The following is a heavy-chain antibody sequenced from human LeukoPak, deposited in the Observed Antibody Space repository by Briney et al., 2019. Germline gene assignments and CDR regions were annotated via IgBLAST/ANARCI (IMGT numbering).Heavy chain of an antibody. Sequence: KPGGSLRLSCAASGFTFSSYSMNRVRQAPGKGLEWVSSISSSSSYIYYADSVKGRFTISRDNAKNSLYLQMNSLRAEDTAVYYCAREGPDDYGDSTPNYWGQGTLVTVSS. CDR1: GFTFSSYS. CDR3: AREGPDDYGDSTPNY. V-gene: IGHV3-21*01. CDR2: ISSSSSYI. D-gene: IGHD4-17*01. J-gene: IGHJ4*02.